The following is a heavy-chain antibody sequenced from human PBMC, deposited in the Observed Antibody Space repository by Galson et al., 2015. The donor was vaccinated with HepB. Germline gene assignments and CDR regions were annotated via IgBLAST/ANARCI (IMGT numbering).Heavy chain of an antibody. Sequence: SVKVSCKASGYTFTSYAMHWVRQAPGQRLEWMGWINAGNGNTKYSQKFQGRVTITRDTSASTAYMELSSLRSEDTAVYYCARDEITIFGVVTIRMGYWGQGTLVTVSS. CDR1: GYTFTSYA. V-gene: IGHV1-3*01. CDR2: INAGNGNT. D-gene: IGHD3-3*01. CDR3: ARDEITIFGVVTIRMGY. J-gene: IGHJ4*02.